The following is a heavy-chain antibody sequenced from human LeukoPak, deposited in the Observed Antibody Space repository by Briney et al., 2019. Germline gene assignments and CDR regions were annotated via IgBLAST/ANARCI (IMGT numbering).Heavy chain of an antibody. Sequence: ASVKVSCKASGYTFTGYYMHWVRQAPGQGLEWMGWINPNSGGTNHAQKFQGRVTMTRDTSISTAYMELSRLRSDDTAVYYCARRFHSGSYYFPFDYWGPGTLVTVSS. D-gene: IGHD1-26*01. CDR3: ARRFHSGSYYFPFDY. V-gene: IGHV1-2*02. J-gene: IGHJ4*02. CDR2: INPNSGGT. CDR1: GYTFTGYY.